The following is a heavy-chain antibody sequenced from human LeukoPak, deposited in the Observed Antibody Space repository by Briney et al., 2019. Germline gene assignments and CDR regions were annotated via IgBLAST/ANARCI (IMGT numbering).Heavy chain of an antibody. CDR3: ARGMIEMATISGSYWYFDL. Sequence: GGSLRLSCAASGFTFSSYEMNWVRQAPGKGLEWVSYISSSGSTIYYADSVKGRFTISRDNAKNSLYLQMNSLRAEDTAVYYCARGMIEMATISGSYWYFDLWGRGTLVTVSS. D-gene: IGHD5-24*01. CDR2: ISSSGSTI. V-gene: IGHV3-48*03. CDR1: GFTFSSYE. J-gene: IGHJ2*01.